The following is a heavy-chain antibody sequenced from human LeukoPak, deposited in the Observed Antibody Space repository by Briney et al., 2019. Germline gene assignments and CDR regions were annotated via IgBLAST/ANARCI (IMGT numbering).Heavy chain of an antibody. CDR2: IKQDGSEK. CDR3: ARDLNSLGGGDRFDY. V-gene: IGHV3-7*04. D-gene: IGHD2-21*02. Sequence: PGGSLRLSCAASGFTFSSYWMSWVRQAPGKGLEWVANIKQDGSEKYYVDSVKGRFTISRDNAKNSLYLQMNSLRAEDTAVYYCARDLNSLGGGDRFDYWGQGTLVTVSS. J-gene: IGHJ4*02. CDR1: GFTFSSYW.